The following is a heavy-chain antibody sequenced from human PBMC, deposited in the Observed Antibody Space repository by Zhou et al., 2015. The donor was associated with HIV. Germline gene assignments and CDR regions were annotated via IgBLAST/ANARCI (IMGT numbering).Heavy chain of an antibody. D-gene: IGHD2-2*01. CDR2: IIPIFGTA. CDR3: ASPQYQLLIPIHYYYMDV. CDR1: GGTFSSYA. V-gene: IGHV1-69*01. J-gene: IGHJ6*03. Sequence: QVQLVQSGAEVKKPGSSVKVSCKASGGTFSSYAISWVRQAPGQGLEWMGGIIPIFGTANYAQKFQGRVTITADESTSTAYMELSSLRSEDTAVYYCASPQYQLLIPIHYYYMDVWGKGTTVTVSS.